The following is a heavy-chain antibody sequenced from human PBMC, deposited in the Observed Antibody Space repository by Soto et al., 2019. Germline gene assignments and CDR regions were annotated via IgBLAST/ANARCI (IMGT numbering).Heavy chain of an antibody. CDR1: GYTFSDYY. D-gene: IGHD2-2*01. V-gene: IGHV1-2*02. CDR2: INPNSGGT. J-gene: IGHJ4*02. CDR3: AREPAAAKPEGVDF. Sequence: ASVKVSCKXSGYTFSDYYIHWVRQAPGQGLEWMGWINPNSGGTKYAPKFQGGVTMTRDTSITTAYMELSRLRSGDTAVYYCAREPAAAKPEGVDFWGQGTLVTVSS.